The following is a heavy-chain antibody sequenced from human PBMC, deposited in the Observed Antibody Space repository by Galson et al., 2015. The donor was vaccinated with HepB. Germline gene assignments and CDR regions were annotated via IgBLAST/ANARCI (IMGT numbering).Heavy chain of an antibody. V-gene: IGHV3-11*06. D-gene: IGHD6-13*01. J-gene: IGHJ4*02. Sequence: SLRLSCAASGFTFSDYYMSWIRQAPGKGLEWISYISSSSSYTSYAESVKGRFTISRDSAKNSLYLQMNSLRAEDTAVYYCARVKGSTSWLHFDYWGQGTLATVSS. CDR1: GFTFSDYY. CDR3: ARVKGSTSWLHFDY. CDR2: ISSSSSYT.